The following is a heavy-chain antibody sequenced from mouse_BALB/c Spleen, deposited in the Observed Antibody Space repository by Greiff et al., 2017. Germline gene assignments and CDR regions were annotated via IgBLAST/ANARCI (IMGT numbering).Heavy chain of an antibody. J-gene: IGHJ4*01. V-gene: IGHV10-1*02. CDR3: VRRERYGEMDY. CDR2: IRSKSNNYAT. CDR1: GFTFNTYA. D-gene: IGHD2-14*01. Sequence: EVKLMESGGGLVQPKGSLKLSCAASGFTFNTYAMNWVRQAPGKGLEWVARIRSKSNNYATYYADSVKDRFTISRDDSQSMLYLQMNNLKTEDTAMYYCVRRERYGEMDYWGQGTSVTVSS.